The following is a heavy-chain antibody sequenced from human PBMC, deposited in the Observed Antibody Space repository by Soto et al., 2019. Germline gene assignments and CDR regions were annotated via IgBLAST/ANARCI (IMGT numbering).Heavy chain of an antibody. V-gene: IGHV4-59*08. J-gene: IGHJ4*02. D-gene: IGHD7-27*01. CDR3: ARPGRDWGALHY. CDR2: IYYSGST. CDR1: NDSISTYY. Sequence: QVQLQESGPGLLKPSETLSLTCTVSNDSISTYYWTWIRQPPGKGLEWIGFIYYSGSTNYNPSLQSRVTISVDTSKNQFSLKMNSVTAADTAVYYCARPGRDWGALHYWGQGPLVTVSS.